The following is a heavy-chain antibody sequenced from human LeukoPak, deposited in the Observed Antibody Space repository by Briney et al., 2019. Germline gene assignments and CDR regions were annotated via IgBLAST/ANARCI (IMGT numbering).Heavy chain of an antibody. D-gene: IGHD6-13*01. Sequence: ASVKVSCKASGGTFSSYAISWVRQAPGQGLEWMGGIIPIFGAANYAQKFQGRVTITADESTSTAYMELSSLRSEDTAVYYCARLPSGPLAAAGTGYWGQGTLVTVSS. V-gene: IGHV1-69*13. J-gene: IGHJ4*02. CDR2: IIPIFGAA. CDR1: GGTFSSYA. CDR3: ARLPSGPLAAAGTGY.